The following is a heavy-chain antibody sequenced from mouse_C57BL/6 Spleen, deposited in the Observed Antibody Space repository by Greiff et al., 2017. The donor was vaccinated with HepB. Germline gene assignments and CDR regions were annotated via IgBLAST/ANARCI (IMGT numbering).Heavy chain of an antibody. Sequence: QVQLQQPGTELVKPGASVKLSCKASGYTFTSYWMHWVKQRPGQGLEWIGNINPSNGGTNYNEKFKSKATLTIDKSSSTAYMHLSSLTSEDSAVYYCAYGNYGCYWYFEVRGTGTTVTVSS. J-gene: IGHJ1*03. V-gene: IGHV1-53*01. CDR3: AYGNYGCYWYFEV. D-gene: IGHD2-10*02. CDR2: INPSNGGT. CDR1: GYTFTSYW.